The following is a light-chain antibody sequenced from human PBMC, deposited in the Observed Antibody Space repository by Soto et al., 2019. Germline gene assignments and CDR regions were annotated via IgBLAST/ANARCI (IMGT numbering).Light chain of an antibody. J-gene: IGKJ2*01. CDR3: QQYKSVPYT. CDR1: QSVLYSSNNKNY. V-gene: IGKV4-1*01. Sequence: DIVMTQSPDSLAVSLGERATINCKSSQSVLYSSNNKNYLAWYQQRPGQPPKLLFYWASTRESGVPDRFSGSGSGTHFTLTISSLQAEDVAVYYCQQYKSVPYTFGQGTKLEIK. CDR2: WAS.